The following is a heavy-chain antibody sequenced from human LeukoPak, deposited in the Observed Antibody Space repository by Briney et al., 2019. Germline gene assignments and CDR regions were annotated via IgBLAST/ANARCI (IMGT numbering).Heavy chain of an antibody. CDR1: GFTFSSYA. J-gene: IGHJ4*02. Sequence: GGSLRLSCAASGFTFSSYAMSWVRQAPGKGLEWVSYISSSGSTIYYADSVKGRFTISRDNAKNSLYLQMNSLRAEDTAVYYCARVVATNPNYYFDYWGQGTLVTVSS. CDR3: ARVVATNPNYYFDY. D-gene: IGHD5-12*01. V-gene: IGHV3-48*03. CDR2: ISSSGSTI.